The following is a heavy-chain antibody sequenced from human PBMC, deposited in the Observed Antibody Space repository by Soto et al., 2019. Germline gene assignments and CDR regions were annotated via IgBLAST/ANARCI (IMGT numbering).Heavy chain of an antibody. CDR3: ARDRYYYDSRGYLFDY. CDR2: IWYDGSNK. CDR1: GFTFSSYG. D-gene: IGHD3-22*01. J-gene: IGHJ4*02. V-gene: IGHV3-33*01. Sequence: VQLVESGGGVVQPGRSLRLSCAASGFTFSSYGMHWVRQAQGKGLEWVAVIWYDGSNKYYADSVKGRFTISRDNSKNTLYLQRNSLRAEDTAVYYCARDRYYYDSRGYLFDYWGQGTLVTVSS.